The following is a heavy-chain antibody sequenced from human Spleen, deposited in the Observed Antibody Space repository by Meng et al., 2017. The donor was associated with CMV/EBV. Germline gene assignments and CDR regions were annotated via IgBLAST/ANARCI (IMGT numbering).Heavy chain of an antibody. Sequence: YWMHWVRQAPWKGLVWVSRINSDGSSTSYADSVKGRFTISRDNAKNTLYLQMNSLRAEDTAVYYCARYTETYYDILTGYYRYDAFDIWGQGTMVTVSS. CDR2: INSDGSST. J-gene: IGHJ3*02. CDR3: ARYTETYYDILTGYYRYDAFDI. D-gene: IGHD3-9*01. V-gene: IGHV3-74*01. CDR1: YW.